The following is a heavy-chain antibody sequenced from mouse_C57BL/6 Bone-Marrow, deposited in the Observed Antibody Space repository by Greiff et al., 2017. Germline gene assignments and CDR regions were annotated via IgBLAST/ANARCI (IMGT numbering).Heavy chain of an antibody. Sequence: EVKLQESGGDLVKPGGSLKLSCAASGFTFSSYGMSWVRQTPDTRLEWVATISSGGSYTYYPDSVKGRFTISRDNAKNTLYLQMSSLKSEDTAMYYCARRLLRPLDYWGQGTSVTVSS. D-gene: IGHD1-2*01. CDR2: ISSGGSYT. V-gene: IGHV5-6*02. CDR1: GFTFSSYG. J-gene: IGHJ4*01. CDR3: ARRLLRPLDY.